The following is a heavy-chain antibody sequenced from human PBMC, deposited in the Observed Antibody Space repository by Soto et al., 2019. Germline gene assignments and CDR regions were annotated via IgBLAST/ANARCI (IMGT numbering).Heavy chain of an antibody. D-gene: IGHD5-18*01. CDR3: ARDGGGYSYGYYYYGMDV. CDR2: IYHSGST. J-gene: IGHJ6*02. CDR1: GGSISSGGYS. V-gene: IGHV4-30-2*01. Sequence: SETLSLTCTVSGGSISSGGYSWSWIRQPPGKGLEWIGYIYHSGSTYYNPSLKSRVTISVDRSKNQFSLKLSSVTAADTAVYYCARDGGGYSYGYYYYGMDVWGQGTTVTVSS.